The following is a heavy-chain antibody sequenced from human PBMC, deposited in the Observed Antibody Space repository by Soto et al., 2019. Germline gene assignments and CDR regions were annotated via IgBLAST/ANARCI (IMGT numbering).Heavy chain of an antibody. CDR2: INPSGGST. D-gene: IGHD2-8*01. J-gene: IGHJ6*02. V-gene: IGHV1-46*01. Sequence: GASVKVSCKAPGYTFTSYYMHWVRQAPGQGLEWMGIINPSGGSTSTAQKFQGWVTMTRDRSISTVYMELTRLRSDDTAVYFCARGHSTDCSNGVCSFFYNHEMDVWGQGTTVTVSS. CDR3: ARGHSTDCSNGVCSFFYNHEMDV. CDR1: GYTFTSYY.